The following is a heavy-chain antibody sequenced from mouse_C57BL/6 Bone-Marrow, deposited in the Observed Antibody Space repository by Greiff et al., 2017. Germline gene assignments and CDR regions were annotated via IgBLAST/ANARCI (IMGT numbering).Heavy chain of an antibody. CDR2: LDPNSGGP. CDR1: GYTFTSYW. CDR3: ARSASYDGYYEGGAMDY. Sequence: QVQLQQPGAELVKPGASVKLSCKASGYTFTSYWMHWVKQRPGRGLEWIGRLDPNSGGPKYNEKFKSKATLTVDKPSSTAYMQLSSLTSAASAGYNSARSASYDGYYEGGAMDYWGQGNSGNVSS. V-gene: IGHV1-72*01. J-gene: IGHJ4*01. D-gene: IGHD2-3*01.